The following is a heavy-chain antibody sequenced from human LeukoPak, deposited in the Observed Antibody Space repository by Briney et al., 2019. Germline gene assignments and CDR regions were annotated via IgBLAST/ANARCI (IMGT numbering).Heavy chain of an antibody. D-gene: IGHD3-9*01. V-gene: IGHV4-59*01. Sequence: SETLSLTCTVSGGSISSYYWSWIRQPPGKGLEWIGYIYYSGSTNYNPSLKSRVTISVDTSKNQFSLKLSSVTAADTAVYYCARDRNYDILTGYDYWGQGTLVTVSS. J-gene: IGHJ4*02. CDR1: GGSISSYY. CDR2: IYYSGST. CDR3: ARDRNYDILTGYDY.